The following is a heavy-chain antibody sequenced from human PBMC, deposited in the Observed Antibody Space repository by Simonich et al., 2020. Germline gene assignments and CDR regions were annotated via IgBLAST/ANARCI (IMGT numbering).Heavy chain of an antibody. CDR2: ISSSSSYI. CDR3: ARARGDSSSWYFDY. D-gene: IGHD6-13*01. V-gene: IGHV3-21*01. CDR1: GFTFSSYS. J-gene: IGHJ4*02. Sequence: EVQLVESGGGLVKPGGSLRLSCAASGFTFSSYSMNWVRQAPGKGLVGFSSISSSSSYIYYSDSVKGRFTISRDNAKNSLYLQMNSLRAEDTAVYYCARARGDSSSWYFDYWGQGTLVTVSS.